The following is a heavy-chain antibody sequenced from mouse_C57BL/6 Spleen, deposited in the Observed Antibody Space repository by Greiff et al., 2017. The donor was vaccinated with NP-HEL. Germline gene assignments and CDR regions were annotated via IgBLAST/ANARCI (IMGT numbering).Heavy chain of an antibody. D-gene: IGHD1-1*01. Sequence: EVMLVESGGGLVKPGGSLKLSCAASGFTFSSYAMSWVRQTPEKRLEWVATISDGGSYTYYPDNVKGRFTISRDNAKNNLYLQMSHLKSEDTAMYYCARAYYGSSDYFDYWGQGTTLTVSS. CDR2: ISDGGSYT. CDR1: GFTFSSYA. CDR3: ARAYYGSSDYFDY. J-gene: IGHJ2*01. V-gene: IGHV5-4*03.